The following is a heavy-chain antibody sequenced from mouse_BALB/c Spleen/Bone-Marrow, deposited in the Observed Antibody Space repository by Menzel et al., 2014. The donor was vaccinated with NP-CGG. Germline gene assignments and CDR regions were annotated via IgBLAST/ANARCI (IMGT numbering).Heavy chain of an antibody. D-gene: IGHD1-1*01. J-gene: IGHJ4*01. V-gene: IGHV2-9*02. CDR3: ARENYGSLYAMDY. Sequence: QVQLKQSGPGLVAPSQSLSITCTVSGFSLTSYGVHWVRQPPGKGLEWLGVIWAGGSTNYNSALMSRLSISKDNTKSHFFSKMNILKTDDTAMYYCARENYGSLYAMDYWGQGASVTVSS. CDR2: IWAGGST. CDR1: GFSLTSYG.